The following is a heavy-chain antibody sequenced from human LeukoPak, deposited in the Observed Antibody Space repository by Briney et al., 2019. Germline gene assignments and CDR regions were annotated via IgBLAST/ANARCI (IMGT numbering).Heavy chain of an antibody. Sequence: GGSLRLSCAPSGFSFSSYGMHWVRQAPGKGLEWVAVIWFDGSTKYYVDSVKGRFTISRDNSKNTLYLQMNSLRAEDTALYYCARDALPAAMAYYFDYSGQGTLVTVSS. CDR3: ARDALPAAMAYYFDY. CDR1: GFSFSSYG. CDR2: IWFDGSTK. J-gene: IGHJ4*02. D-gene: IGHD2-2*01. V-gene: IGHV3-33*01.